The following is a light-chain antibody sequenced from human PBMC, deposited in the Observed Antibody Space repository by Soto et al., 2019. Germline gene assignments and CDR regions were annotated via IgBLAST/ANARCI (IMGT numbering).Light chain of an antibody. V-gene: IGKV3D-15*01. CDR2: DAF. Sequence: EIVMTQFPATLAVSPGERATLSCRASQSVGSNLAWYQLKPGQAPRLLIYDAFTRVSGIPARFSGSGSGTEFTLTISSLQPDDFATYYCQQYNSYSRTFGQGTKVDIK. CDR3: QQYNSYSRT. CDR1: QSVGSN. J-gene: IGKJ1*01.